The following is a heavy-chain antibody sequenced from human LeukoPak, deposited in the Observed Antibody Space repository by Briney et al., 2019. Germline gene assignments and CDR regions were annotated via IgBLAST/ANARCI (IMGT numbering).Heavy chain of an antibody. V-gene: IGHV4-34*01. D-gene: IGHD6-13*01. J-gene: IGHJ5*02. Sequence: SETLSLTCAVYGGSFSGYYWSWIRQTPGKGLEWIGEINHSGSTNYNPSLKSRVTISVDTSKNQFSLRLTSVTAADTAVYYCARKEGGQLVNTRRWFDPWGQGTLVTVSS. CDR1: GGSFSGYY. CDR2: INHSGST. CDR3: ARKEGGQLVNTRRWFDP.